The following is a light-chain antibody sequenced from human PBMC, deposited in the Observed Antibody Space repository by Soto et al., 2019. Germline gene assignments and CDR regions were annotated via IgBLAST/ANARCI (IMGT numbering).Light chain of an antibody. J-gene: IGLJ2*01. CDR3: AAWDDTLNGVV. CDR1: TSNIGSNT. CDR2: SNN. Sequence: QSVLTQPPSASGTPGQRVSVSCSGRTSNIGSNTVTWYQQLPGTAPKLLIYSNNQRPSGVPDRFSGSKSGNSASLAISGLQSEDEADYYCAAWDDTLNGVVFGGGTQLTVL. V-gene: IGLV1-44*01.